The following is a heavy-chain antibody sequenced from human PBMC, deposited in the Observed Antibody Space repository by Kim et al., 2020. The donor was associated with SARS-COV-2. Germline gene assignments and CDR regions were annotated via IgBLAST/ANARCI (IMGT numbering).Heavy chain of an antibody. J-gene: IGHJ6*02. V-gene: IGHV3-43*01. CDR1: GFNFDDFS. CDR3: TRSGWLYDYGMDV. Sequence: GGSLRLSCAASGFNFDDFSLHWVRQAPGKGLEWVSLISWDGGSTYYADSVKDRFTISRDNSKNSLYLHMNSLRSEDTALYYCTRSGWLYDYGMDVWGQGTTVTVSS. D-gene: IGHD6-19*01. CDR2: ISWDGGST.